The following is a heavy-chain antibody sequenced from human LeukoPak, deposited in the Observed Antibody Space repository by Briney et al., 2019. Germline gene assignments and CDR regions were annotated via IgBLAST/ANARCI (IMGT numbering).Heavy chain of an antibody. CDR1: GGSIDTHF. V-gene: IGHV4-59*11. CDR2: ISYRGGT. CDR3: AGDSSGWLYVDY. Sequence: SETLSLTCTVSGGSIDTHFWSWIRQPPGKGLEWIGYISYRGGTNFNPSLKSRVTISIDTSKNQFSLKLTSVTAADTAVYYCAGDSSGWLYVDYWGQGTLVTVSS. J-gene: IGHJ4*02. D-gene: IGHD6-19*01.